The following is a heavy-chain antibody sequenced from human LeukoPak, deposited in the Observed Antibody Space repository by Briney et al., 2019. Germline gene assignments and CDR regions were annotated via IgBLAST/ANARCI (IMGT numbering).Heavy chain of an antibody. D-gene: IGHD3-22*01. Sequence: GASVKVSCKASGYTFTSYGISWVRQAPGQGLEWMGGIIPIFGTANYAQKFQGRVTITTDESTSTAYMELSSLRSEDTAVYYCARRDFDDSSGYYYGHFDYWGQGTLVTVSS. CDR3: ARRDFDDSSGYYYGHFDY. V-gene: IGHV1-69*05. CDR1: GYTFTSYG. CDR2: IIPIFGTA. J-gene: IGHJ4*02.